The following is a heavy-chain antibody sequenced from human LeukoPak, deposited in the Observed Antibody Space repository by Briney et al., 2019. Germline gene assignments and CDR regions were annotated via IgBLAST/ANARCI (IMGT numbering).Heavy chain of an antibody. V-gene: IGHV3-21*01. Sequence: GGSLRLSCAASGFTFSSYSMNWVCQAPGKGLEWVSSISSSSSYIYYADSVKGRFTISRDNAKNSLYLQMNSLRAEDTAVYYCASWRDFNDAFDIWGQGTMVTVSS. D-gene: IGHD2-21*02. J-gene: IGHJ3*02. CDR1: GFTFSSYS. CDR2: ISSSSSYI. CDR3: ASWRDFNDAFDI.